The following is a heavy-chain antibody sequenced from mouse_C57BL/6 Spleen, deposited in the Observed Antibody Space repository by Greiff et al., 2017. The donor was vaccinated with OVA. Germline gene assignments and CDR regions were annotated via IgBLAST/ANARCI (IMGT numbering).Heavy chain of an antibody. CDR1: GYTFTDYY. D-gene: IGHD1-1*01. Sequence: VQLQQSGPELVKPGASVKISCKASGYTFTDYYMNWVKQSHGKSLEWIGDINPNNGGTSYNQKFKGKATLTVDKSSSTAYMELRSLTSEDSAVYYCASPPITTEGYFDVWGTGTTVTVSS. J-gene: IGHJ1*03. CDR2: INPNNGGT. V-gene: IGHV1-26*01. CDR3: ASPPITTEGYFDV.